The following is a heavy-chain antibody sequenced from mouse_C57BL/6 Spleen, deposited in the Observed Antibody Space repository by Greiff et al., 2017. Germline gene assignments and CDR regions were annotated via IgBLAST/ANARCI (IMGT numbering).Heavy chain of an antibody. Sequence: EVMLVESGGGLVKPGGSLKLSCAASGFTFSDYGMHWVRQAPEKGLEWVAYISSGSSTIYYADTVKGRFTISRDNAKNTLFLQMTSLRSEDTAMYYCARGNYSAWFAYWGQGTLVTVSA. CDR1: GFTFSDYG. D-gene: IGHD2-1*01. V-gene: IGHV5-17*01. J-gene: IGHJ3*01. CDR2: ISSGSSTI. CDR3: ARGNYSAWFAY.